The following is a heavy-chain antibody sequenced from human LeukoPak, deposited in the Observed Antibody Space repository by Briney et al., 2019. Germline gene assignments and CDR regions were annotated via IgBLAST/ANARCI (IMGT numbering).Heavy chain of an antibody. CDR3: TRLSNSSSSY. J-gene: IGHJ4*02. CDR1: GFTFSNFG. D-gene: IGHD6-13*01. CDR2: IRSKANSYAT. Sequence: GGSLRLSCAASGFTFSNFGMHWVRQAPGKGLEWVGRIRSKANSYATAYAASVKGRFTISRDDSKNTAYLQMNSLKTEDTAVYYCTRLSNSSSSYWGQGTLVTVSS. V-gene: IGHV3-73*01.